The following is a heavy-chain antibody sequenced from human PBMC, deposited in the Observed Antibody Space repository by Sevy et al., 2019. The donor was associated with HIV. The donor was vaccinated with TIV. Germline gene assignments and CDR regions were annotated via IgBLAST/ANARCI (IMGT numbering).Heavy chain of an antibody. D-gene: IGHD3-22*01. J-gene: IGHJ4*02. CDR3: AHSNTYYYDSSGYRSYFDY. V-gene: IGHV2-5*01. Sequence: SGPTLVKPTQTLTQTCTFSGFSLSTSGVGVGWIRQPPGKALEWLALIYWNDDKRYSPSLKSRLTITKDTSKNQVVLTMTNMDPVDTATYYCAHSNTYYYDSSGYRSYFDYWGQRTLVTVSS. CDR1: GFSLSTSGVG. CDR2: IYWNDDK.